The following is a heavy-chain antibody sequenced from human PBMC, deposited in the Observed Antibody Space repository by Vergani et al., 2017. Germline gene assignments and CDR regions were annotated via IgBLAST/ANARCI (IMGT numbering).Heavy chain of an antibody. CDR2: ISSSSSTI. Sequence: EVQLVESGGGLVQPGGSLRLSCAASGFTFSSYSMNWVRQAPGKGLEWVSYISSSSSTIYYADSVKGRFTISRDNAKNSLYLKMNSLRAEDTAVYYCARVADVGVVTTHYWGQGTLVTVSS. J-gene: IGHJ4*02. V-gene: IGHV3-48*01. CDR3: ARVADVGVVTTHY. CDR1: GFTFSSYS. D-gene: IGHD3-3*01.